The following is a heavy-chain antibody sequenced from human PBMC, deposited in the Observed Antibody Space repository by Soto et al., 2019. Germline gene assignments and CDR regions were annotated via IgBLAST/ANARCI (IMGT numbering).Heavy chain of an antibody. Sequence: GGSLRLSCAASGFTFSSYWMHWVRQAPGKGLVWVSRINSDGSSTSYADSVKGRFTISRDNAKNTLYLQMNSLRAEDTAVYYCARMDSGYDAYYFDYWGQGTLVTVSS. CDR3: ARMDSGYDAYYFDY. CDR2: INSDGSST. D-gene: IGHD5-12*01. V-gene: IGHV3-74*01. CDR1: GFTFSSYW. J-gene: IGHJ4*02.